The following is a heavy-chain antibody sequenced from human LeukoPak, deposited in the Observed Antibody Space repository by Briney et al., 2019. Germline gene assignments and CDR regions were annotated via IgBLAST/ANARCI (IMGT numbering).Heavy chain of an antibody. CDR1: GYTFTGYY. Sequence: ASVTVSCKASGYTFTGYYMHWVRQAPGQGLEGMGWINPNSGGTNYAQKFQGRVTMTRDTSISTAYMELSRLRSDDTAVYYCARDLYSSGSDPWGQGTLVTVSS. J-gene: IGHJ5*02. CDR2: INPNSGGT. CDR3: ARDLYSSGSDP. D-gene: IGHD6-19*01. V-gene: IGHV1-2*02.